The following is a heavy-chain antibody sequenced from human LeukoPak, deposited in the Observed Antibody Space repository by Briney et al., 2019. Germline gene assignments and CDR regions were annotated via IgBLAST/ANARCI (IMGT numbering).Heavy chain of an antibody. Sequence: SETLSLTCAVYGGSFSGYYWSWIRQPRGKGLEWIGEINHSGSTNYNPSLKSRVTISVDTSKNQFSLKLSSVTAADTAVYYCARRVRGWYGGTTNDQQNYYYYYMDVWGKGTTVTISS. J-gene: IGHJ6*03. CDR2: INHSGST. CDR1: GGSFSGYY. V-gene: IGHV4-34*01. CDR3: ARRVRGWYGGTTNDQQNYYYYYMDV. D-gene: IGHD6-19*01.